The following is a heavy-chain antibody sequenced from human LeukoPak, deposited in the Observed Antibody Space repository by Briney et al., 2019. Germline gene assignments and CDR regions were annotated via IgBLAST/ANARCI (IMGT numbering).Heavy chain of an antibody. CDR1: GGSVSSNSAA. J-gene: IGHJ4*02. Sequence: SQTLSLTCALSGGSVSSNSAAWNWIRQSPSRGLEWLGRTYYRSKWYINYAVSVKSRITINPDTSKNQFSLQLNSVTPEDTAVYYCAKSRPDYGAYAAFDYWGQGTLVTVSS. CDR2: TYYRSKWYI. D-gene: IGHD4-17*01. V-gene: IGHV6-1*01. CDR3: AKSRPDYGAYAAFDY.